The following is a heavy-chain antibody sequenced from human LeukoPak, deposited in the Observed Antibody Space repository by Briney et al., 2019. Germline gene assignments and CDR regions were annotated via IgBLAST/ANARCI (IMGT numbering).Heavy chain of an antibody. J-gene: IGHJ4*02. CDR2: ISSSSSYI. V-gene: IGHV3-21*01. CDR3: ARDRIAVAGRAFDY. CDR1: GFTFSSYS. Sequence: PGGSLRLSCAASGFTFSSYSMTWVRQAPGKGLEWVSSISSSSSYIYYADSVKGRFTISRDNAKNSLYLQMNSLRAEDTAVYYCARDRIAVAGRAFDYWGQGTLVTVSS. D-gene: IGHD6-19*01.